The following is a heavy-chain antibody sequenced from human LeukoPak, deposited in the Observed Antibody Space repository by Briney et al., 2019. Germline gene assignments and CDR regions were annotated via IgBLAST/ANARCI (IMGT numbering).Heavy chain of an antibody. Sequence: PGGSLRLSCAASGFTFSSYTMNWVRQAPGKGLEWVSSISTSSRYIYYADSMKGRFTISRDNAKNSLYLQMNSLRAEDSAVYLCARPILPTADDAFDIWGQGTMVTVSS. V-gene: IGHV3-21*01. CDR3: ARPILPTADDAFDI. CDR2: ISTSSRYI. D-gene: IGHD2-21*02. CDR1: GFTFSSYT. J-gene: IGHJ3*02.